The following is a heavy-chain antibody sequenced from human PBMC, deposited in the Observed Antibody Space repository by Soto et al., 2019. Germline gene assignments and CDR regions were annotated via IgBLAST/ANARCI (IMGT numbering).Heavy chain of an antibody. CDR2: IYPGDSDT. D-gene: IGHD6-13*01. V-gene: IGHV5-51*01. CDR3: ARTAAAGKYYNGMDV. J-gene: IGHJ6*02. Sequence: GESLKISCKGSGYSFTSYWIGWVRQMPGKGLECMGIIYPGDSDTRYSPSFQGQVIISADKSISTAYLQWSSLKASDTAMYYCARTAAAGKYYNGMDVWGQGTTVTVSS. CDR1: GYSFTSYW.